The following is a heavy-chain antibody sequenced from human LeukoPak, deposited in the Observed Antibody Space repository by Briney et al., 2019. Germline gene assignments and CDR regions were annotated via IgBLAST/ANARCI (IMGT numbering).Heavy chain of an antibody. D-gene: IGHD6-25*01. Sequence: SETLSLTCTVSGGSISIYYWSWIRQPAGKGLEWIGRIYSTGKTNYNPSLKSRVTISVDTSKNQFSLKLSSVTAADTAVYYCARAAGLYSSGLSAFDIWGQGTMVTVSS. CDR2: IYSTGKT. V-gene: IGHV4-4*07. CDR1: GGSISIYY. CDR3: ARAAGLYSSGLSAFDI. J-gene: IGHJ3*02.